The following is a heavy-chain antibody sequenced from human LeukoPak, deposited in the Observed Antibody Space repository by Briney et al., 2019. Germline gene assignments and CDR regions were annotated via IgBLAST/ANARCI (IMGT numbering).Heavy chain of an antibody. J-gene: IGHJ4*02. CDR1: GGSISSGGYY. CDR2: IYYSGST. CDR3: ARDRARGDGSLGY. D-gene: IGHD3-16*01. V-gene: IGHV4-31*03. Sequence: PSETLSLTCTVSGGSISSGGYYWSWIRQHPGQGLEWIGYIYYSGSTYYNPSLKSRVTISVDTSKNQFSLKLSSVTAADTAVYYCARDRARGDGSLGYWGQGTLVTVSS.